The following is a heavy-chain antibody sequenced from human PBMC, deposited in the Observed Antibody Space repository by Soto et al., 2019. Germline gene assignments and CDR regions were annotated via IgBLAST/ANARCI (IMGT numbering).Heavy chain of an antibody. CDR3: ARSSVISGSYSGYFDY. CDR1: GFTFSSYW. D-gene: IGHD1-26*01. V-gene: IGHV3-7*01. J-gene: IGHJ4*02. CDR2: IKEDGSEK. Sequence: GGSLRLSCAASGFTFSSYWMTWVRQAPGKGLQWVANIKEDGSEKYYVGSVNGRFTISRDSAKNSLYLQMNSLRAEDTAVYYCARSSVISGSYSGYFDYWGQGALVTVSS.